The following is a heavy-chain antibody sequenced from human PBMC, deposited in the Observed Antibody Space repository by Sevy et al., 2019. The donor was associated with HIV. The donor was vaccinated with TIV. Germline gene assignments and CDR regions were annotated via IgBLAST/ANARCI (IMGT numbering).Heavy chain of an antibody. V-gene: IGHV4-59*01. CDR2: IYYSGST. Sequence: SETLSLTCTVSGGSISSYYWSWIRQPPGKGLEWIEYIYYSGSTNYNPSLKSRVTISVDTSKNQFSLKLSSVTAADTAVYYCASERGAYCSGGSCYSEGPFDYWGQGTLVTVSS. CDR1: GGSISSYY. D-gene: IGHD2-15*01. J-gene: IGHJ4*02. CDR3: ASERGAYCSGGSCYSEGPFDY.